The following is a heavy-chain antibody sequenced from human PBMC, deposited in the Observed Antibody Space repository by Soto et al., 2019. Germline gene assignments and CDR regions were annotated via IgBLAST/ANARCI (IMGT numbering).Heavy chain of an antibody. CDR3: SSPSSPPVLSGSLDY. J-gene: IGHJ4*02. D-gene: IGHD3-22*01. CDR2: ISYDVSNK. CDR1: GFXFSSFG. V-gene: IGHV3-30*03. Sequence: XLSLSCAASGFXFSSFGMHWVRQSPGKGLEWVAVISYDVSNKYYADSVKGRFTISRDNSKKTLYLQMNSMRSEDTAVYYCSSPSSPPVLSGSLDYWGQGTLVTVS.